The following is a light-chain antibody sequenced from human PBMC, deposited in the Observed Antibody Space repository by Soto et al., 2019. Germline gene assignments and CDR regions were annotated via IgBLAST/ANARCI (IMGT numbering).Light chain of an antibody. Sequence: EIVMTQSPATLSVSPGERATLSCRASQRVTSNLAWNQQKPGQAPRLLFYGASTRATGIPARFSGSGSGTEFTLTISSLQSEDFAVYYCQQYNNWLITFGQGTRLEIK. CDR3: QQYNNWLIT. V-gene: IGKV3-15*01. J-gene: IGKJ5*01. CDR1: QRVTSN. CDR2: GAS.